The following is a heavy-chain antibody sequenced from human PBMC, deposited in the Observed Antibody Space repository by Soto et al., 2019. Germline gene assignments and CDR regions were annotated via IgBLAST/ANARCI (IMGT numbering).Heavy chain of an antibody. CDR2: IKQDGSEK. CDR1: GFTFSSYW. Sequence: GGSLRLSCAASGFTFSSYWMSWVRQAPGKGLEWVANIKQDGSEKYYVDSVKGRFTISRDNAKNSLYLQMNSLRAEDTAVYYCARAYTYYDFWSGYYIDRDYYYYMDVRGKGTTVTVSS. J-gene: IGHJ6*03. CDR3: ARAYTYYDFWSGYYIDRDYYYYMDV. V-gene: IGHV3-7*01. D-gene: IGHD3-3*01.